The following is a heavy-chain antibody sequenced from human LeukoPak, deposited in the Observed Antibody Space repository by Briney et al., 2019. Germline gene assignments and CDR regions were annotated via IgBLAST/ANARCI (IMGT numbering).Heavy chain of an antibody. CDR2: IYYSGST. D-gene: IGHD2/OR15-2a*01. V-gene: IGHV4-59*01. CDR1: GGSISSYY. CDR3: ARVSHGLYYYYYYMDV. J-gene: IGHJ6*03. Sequence: SSETLSLTCTVSGGSISSYYWSWIRQPPGKGLEWIGYIYYSGSTNYNPSLKSRVTISVDTSKNQFSLKLSSVTAAVTAVYYCARVSHGLYYYYYYMDVWGKGTTVTVSS.